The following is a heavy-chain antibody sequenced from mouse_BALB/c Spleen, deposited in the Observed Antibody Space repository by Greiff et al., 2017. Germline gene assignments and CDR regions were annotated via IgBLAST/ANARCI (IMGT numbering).Heavy chain of an antibody. Sequence: QVQLQQSAAELARPGASVKMSCKASGYTFTSYTMHWVNQRPGQGLEWIGYINPSSGYTEYNQKFKDKTTLTADKSSSTAYMQLSSLTSEDSAVYYCARRDDGYYYFDYWGQGTTLTVSS. J-gene: IGHJ2*01. CDR1: GYTFTSYT. D-gene: IGHD2-3*01. CDR3: ARRDDGYYYFDY. V-gene: IGHV1-4*02. CDR2: INPSSGYT.